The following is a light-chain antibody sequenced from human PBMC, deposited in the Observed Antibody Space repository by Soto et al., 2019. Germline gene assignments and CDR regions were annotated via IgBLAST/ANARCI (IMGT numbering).Light chain of an antibody. CDR3: QQYDSIPYT. CDR1: QTINSW. Sequence: DIQMTQSPSTLPASVGDIVTITCRASQTINSWLAWYHLRPGNAPRLLIYKASRLESGVPSMFSGSGSATEFTLTMRSLQPDDFANYYFQQYDSIPYTFGQGTKLDIK. J-gene: IGKJ2*01. CDR2: KAS. V-gene: IGKV1-5*03.